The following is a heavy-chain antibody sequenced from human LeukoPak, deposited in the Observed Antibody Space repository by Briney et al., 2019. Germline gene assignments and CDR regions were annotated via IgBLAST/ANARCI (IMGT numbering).Heavy chain of an antibody. CDR3: ARAPVVPAASGHYYYYMDV. CDR1: AYTFTHYD. V-gene: IGHV1-8*01. J-gene: IGHJ6*03. CDR2: MNPNSGNT. Sequence: AAVTVSFKSSAYTFTHYDINWVRQAPGQGLEWMGWMNPNSGNTGYAQKFQGRVTMTRNTSISTAYMELSSMRSEDTAVYYCARAPVVPAASGHYYYYMDVWGKGTTVTVSS. D-gene: IGHD2-2*01.